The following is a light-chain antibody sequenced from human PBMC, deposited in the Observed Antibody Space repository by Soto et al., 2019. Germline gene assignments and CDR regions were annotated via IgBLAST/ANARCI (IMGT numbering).Light chain of an antibody. J-gene: IGLJ1*01. V-gene: IGLV1-47*01. CDR1: SSNIGSNY. Sequence: QSVLTQPPSASGTPGQRATISCSGSSSNIGSNYVYWYQDLPGTAPKLLIYRNNQRPSGVPDRFSGSKSGTSASLAITGLQAEDEADYYCQSYDSSLSGYVFGTGTKVTVL. CDR2: RNN. CDR3: QSYDSSLSGYV.